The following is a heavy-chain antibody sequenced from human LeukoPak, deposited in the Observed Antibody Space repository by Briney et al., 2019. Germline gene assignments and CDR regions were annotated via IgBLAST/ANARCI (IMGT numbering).Heavy chain of an antibody. D-gene: IGHD3-16*02. V-gene: IGHV4-34*01. Sequence: SETLSLTCAVYGGSFSGYYWSWIRQPPGKGLEWIGEINHSGSTNYNPSLKSRVTISVDTSKNQFSLKLSSATAADTAVYYCARNYDYVWGSYRQHYYGMDVWGKGTTVTVSS. CDR1: GGSFSGYY. J-gene: IGHJ6*04. CDR3: ARNYDYVWGSYRQHYYGMDV. CDR2: INHSGST.